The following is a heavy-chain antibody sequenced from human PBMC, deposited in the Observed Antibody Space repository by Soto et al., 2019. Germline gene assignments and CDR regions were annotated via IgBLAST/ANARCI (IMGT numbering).Heavy chain of an antibody. CDR3: ARGNKEMATDY. CDR1: GFTVSSNY. CDR2: IYSGGST. Sequence: LSLTCAASGFTVSSNYMSWVRQAPGKGLEWVSVIYSGGSTYYADSVKGRFTISRHNSKNTLYLQMNSLRAEDTAVYYCARGNKEMATDYWGQGTLVTVSS. D-gene: IGHD5-12*01. V-gene: IGHV3-53*04. J-gene: IGHJ4*02.